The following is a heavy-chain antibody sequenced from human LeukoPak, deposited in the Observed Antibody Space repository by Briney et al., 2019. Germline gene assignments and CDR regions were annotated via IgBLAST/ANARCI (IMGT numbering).Heavy chain of an antibody. CDR2: GTT. J-gene: IGHJ4*02. CDR3: AKPTYYYDSSGSRNYYFDY. Sequence: GTTYYPYSVKRRFTISRDNSKKTLYMQMNRLRAEDTAVYYCAKPTYYYDSSGSRNYYFDYWGQGTLVTVSS. V-gene: IGHV3-23*01. D-gene: IGHD3-22*01.